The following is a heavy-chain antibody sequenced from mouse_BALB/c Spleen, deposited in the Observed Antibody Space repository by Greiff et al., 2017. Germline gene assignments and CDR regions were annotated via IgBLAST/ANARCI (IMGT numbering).Heavy chain of an antibody. CDR3: ARQYGNYYAMDY. CDR2: ISSGGSYT. D-gene: IGHD2-10*02. J-gene: IGHJ4*01. CDR1: GFTFSSYA. Sequence: EVQRVESGGGLVKPGGSLKLSCAASGFTFSSYAMSWVRQTPEKRLEWVATISSGGSYTYYPDSVKGRFTISRDNAKNTLYLQMSSLRSEDTAMYYCARQYGNYYAMDYWGQGTSVTVSS. V-gene: IGHV5-9-3*01.